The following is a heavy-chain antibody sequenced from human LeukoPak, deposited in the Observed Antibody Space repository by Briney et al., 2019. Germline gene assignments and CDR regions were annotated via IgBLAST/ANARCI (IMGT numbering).Heavy chain of an antibody. CDR2: ISSSGRLM. CDR3: ARDTNNGLDV. J-gene: IGHJ6*02. Sequence: GGSLRLSCAASGFTFSDYYINWISQAPGKGLEWVSHISSSGRLMQYADSVKGRFTITRDNAQNFMSLQMNSLKPEDTAVYYCARDTNNGLDVWGRGTTFTVSS. D-gene: IGHD1-14*01. CDR1: GFTFSDYY. V-gene: IGHV3-11*01.